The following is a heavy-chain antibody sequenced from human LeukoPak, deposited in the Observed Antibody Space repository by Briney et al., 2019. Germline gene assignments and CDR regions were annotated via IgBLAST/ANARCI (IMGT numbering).Heavy chain of an antibody. CDR1: GFTFSSYW. J-gene: IGHJ4*02. V-gene: IGHV3-7*01. Sequence: GGSLRLSCAASGFTFSSYWLSWVRQAPRKGLEWVANINQDGSEKYYVDSVKGRFTISRDNAKNSLYLQMNSLRAEDTAMYYCARVRHLDFWGQGTLVTVSS. CDR2: INQDGSEK. CDR3: ARVRHLDF.